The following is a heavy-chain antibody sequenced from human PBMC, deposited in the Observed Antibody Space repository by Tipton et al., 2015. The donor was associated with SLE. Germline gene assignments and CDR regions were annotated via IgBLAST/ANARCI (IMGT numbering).Heavy chain of an antibody. J-gene: IGHJ4*02. D-gene: IGHD5-12*01. Sequence: TLSLTCAVSGQSITSGYYWGWVRQAPGKGLEWIGTINHSVTYYNPSLKNRVAISIDTSKNQFSLMMNFVTAADTAIYYCATDSSTWLRFDYWGQGTLVAVSS. CDR1: GQSITSGYY. CDR2: INHSVT. V-gene: IGHV4-38-2*01. CDR3: ATDSSTWLRFDY.